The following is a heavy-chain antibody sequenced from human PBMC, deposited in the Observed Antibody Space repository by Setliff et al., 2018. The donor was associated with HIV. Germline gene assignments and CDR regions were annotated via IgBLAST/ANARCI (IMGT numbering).Heavy chain of an antibody. Sequence: GESLTISCAASGFTFSSYAMSWVRQAPGKGLEWVSATSGSGGSTYYADSVKGRFTISRDNSKNTLYLQMNSLRAEDTAVYYCAKGGATSITMIVVAVQHWGQGTLVTVSS. CDR3: AKGGATSITMIVVAVQH. D-gene: IGHD3-22*01. V-gene: IGHV3-23*01. CDR2: TSGSGGST. J-gene: IGHJ1*01. CDR1: GFTFSSYA.